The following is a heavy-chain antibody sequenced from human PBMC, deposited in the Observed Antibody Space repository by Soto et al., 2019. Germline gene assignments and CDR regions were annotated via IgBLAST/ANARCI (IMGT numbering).Heavy chain of an antibody. CDR1: GGTFSSYA. J-gene: IGHJ6*02. CDR3: ARVLWSSSSWYEDYYYGMDV. Sequence: VASVKVSCKASGGTFSSYAISWVRQAPGQGLEWMGGIIPIFGTANYAQKFQGRVTITADKSTSTAYMELSSLRSEDTAVYYCARVLWSSSSWYEDYYYGMDVWGQGTTVTVSS. V-gene: IGHV1-69*06. CDR2: IIPIFGTA. D-gene: IGHD6-13*01.